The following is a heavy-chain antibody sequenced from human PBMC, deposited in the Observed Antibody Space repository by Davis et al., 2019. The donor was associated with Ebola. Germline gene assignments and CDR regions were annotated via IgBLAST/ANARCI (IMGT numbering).Heavy chain of an antibody. CDR3: ASLWFRELLTGWFDP. CDR2: IIPIFGTA. D-gene: IGHD3-10*01. V-gene: IGHV1-69*13. J-gene: IGHJ5*02. CDR1: GGTFSSYA. Sequence: AASVKVSCKASGGTFSSYAISWVRQAPGQGLEWMGGIIPIFGTANYAQKFQGRVTITADESTSTAYMELSSLRSEDTAVYYCASLWFRELLTGWFDPWGQGTLVTVSS.